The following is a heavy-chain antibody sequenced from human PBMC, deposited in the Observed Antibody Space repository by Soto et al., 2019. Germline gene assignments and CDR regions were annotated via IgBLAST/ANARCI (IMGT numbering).Heavy chain of an antibody. V-gene: IGHV3-21*01. Sequence: GGSLRLSCAASGFSFSSYTMDWVRQAPGKGLQWVSSISITGSYIYYADSVKGRFAISRDNAQNSLYLHMNSLRAEDTAVYYCARGAIRGYSYGHSGYWGQGTPVTVSS. CDR1: GFSFSSYT. D-gene: IGHD5-18*01. CDR3: ARGAIRGYSYGHSGY. J-gene: IGHJ4*02. CDR2: ISITGSYI.